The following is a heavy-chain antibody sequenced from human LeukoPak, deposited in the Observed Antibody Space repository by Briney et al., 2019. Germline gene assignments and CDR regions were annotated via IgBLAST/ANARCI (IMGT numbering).Heavy chain of an antibody. CDR1: EFRFGSYW. J-gene: IGHJ3*02. D-gene: IGHD5-12*01. CDR3: ARGHSGYDFALDI. Sequence: GGSLRLSCEASEFRFGSYWMSWVRQAPGQGLEWVAKMDQHGSQTHYADSVKARFTISSDNSKSSVYLQMNSLRAEDTAVYYCARGHSGYDFALDIWGQGTMVTVSS. V-gene: IGHV3-7*01. CDR2: MDQHGSQT.